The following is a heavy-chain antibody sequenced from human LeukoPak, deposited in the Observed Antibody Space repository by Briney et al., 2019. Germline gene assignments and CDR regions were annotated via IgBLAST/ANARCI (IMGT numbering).Heavy chain of an antibody. CDR3: ASAAAGPDPPANWFDP. Sequence: SETLSLTCTVSGGSISSYYWSWIRQPPGKGLEWIGYIYYSGSTNYDPSLKSRVTISVDTSKNQFSLKLSSVTAADTAVYYCASAAAGPDPPANWFDPWGQGTLVTVSS. J-gene: IGHJ5*02. CDR2: IYYSGST. CDR1: GGSISSYY. V-gene: IGHV4-59*01. D-gene: IGHD6-13*01.